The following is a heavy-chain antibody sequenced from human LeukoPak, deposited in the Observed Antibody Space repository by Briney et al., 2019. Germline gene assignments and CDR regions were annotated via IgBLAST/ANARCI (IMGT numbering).Heavy chain of an antibody. V-gene: IGHV4-59*01. CDR3: AREAGTGYFQH. CDR2: IYYSGST. D-gene: IGHD6-13*01. CDR1: GGSISSYY. J-gene: IGHJ1*01. Sequence: PSETLSLTCTVSGGSISSYYWSWIRQPPGKELEWIGYIYYSGSTSYNPSLKSRVTISVDTSKNQFSLKLSSVTAADTAVYYCAREAGTGYFQHWGQGTLVTVSS.